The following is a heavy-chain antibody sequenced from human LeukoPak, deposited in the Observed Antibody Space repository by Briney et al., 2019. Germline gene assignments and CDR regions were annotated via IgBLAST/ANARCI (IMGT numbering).Heavy chain of an antibody. Sequence: ASVTVSCKASGYTFTGYYIHWVRQPPGQGVEWMAWINPNNGVTNYAQKFQGRVTMTRDTSISTAYMELSRLRSDATAVYYCALVYYDILTGNYYYYYGMDVWGQGTTVTVSS. CDR3: ALVYYDILTGNYYYYYGMDV. D-gene: IGHD3-9*01. V-gene: IGHV1-2*02. CDR1: GYTFTGYY. J-gene: IGHJ6*02. CDR2: INPNNGVT.